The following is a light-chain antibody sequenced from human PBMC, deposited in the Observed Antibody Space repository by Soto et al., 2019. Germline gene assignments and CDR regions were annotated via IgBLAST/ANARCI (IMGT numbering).Light chain of an antibody. V-gene: IGKV3-20*01. Sequence: EIVLTQSPGNLSLSPGERAALSCRASQSVSGRYLAWYQQKPGQAPRLLIYGASNRATGIPDRFGGSGSGTDFTLTISRLEPEDFAVYYCQQYGSSPPFTFGQGTKVDIK. CDR1: QSVSGRY. CDR3: QQYGSSPPFT. CDR2: GAS. J-gene: IGKJ1*01.